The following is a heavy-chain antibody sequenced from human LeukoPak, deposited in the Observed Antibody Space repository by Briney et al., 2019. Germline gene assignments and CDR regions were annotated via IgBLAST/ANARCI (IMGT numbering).Heavy chain of an antibody. D-gene: IGHD3-10*01. CDR1: GFTFSSYA. CDR2: ISGSGGST. V-gene: IGHV3-23*01. Sequence: GESLRLSCAASGFTFSSYAMSWVRQAPGKGLEWASAISGSGGSTYYADSVKGRFTISRDNSKNTLYLQMNSLRAEDTAVYYCAKDPMVRGVFEYFDYWGQGTLVTVSS. CDR3: AKDPMVRGVFEYFDY. J-gene: IGHJ4*02.